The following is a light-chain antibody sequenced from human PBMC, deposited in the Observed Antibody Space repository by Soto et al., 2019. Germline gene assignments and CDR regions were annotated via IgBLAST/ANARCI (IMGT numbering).Light chain of an antibody. V-gene: IGKV4-1*01. Sequence: DIVMTQSPDSLAVSLGERATINCKSSQSVLSDSNNKNYLAWYQQKPGQPPKLLIYWASTRESGVPDRFSGSGSGTDFTLTISSLQAGDVAVFYCQQYYSTPLTFGGGTKVEIK. CDR3: QQYYSTPLT. CDR2: WAS. J-gene: IGKJ4*01. CDR1: QSVLSDSNNKNY.